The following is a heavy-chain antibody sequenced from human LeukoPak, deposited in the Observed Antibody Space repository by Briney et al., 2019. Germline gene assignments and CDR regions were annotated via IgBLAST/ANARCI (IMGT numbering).Heavy chain of an antibody. J-gene: IGHJ6*03. V-gene: IGHV3-48*01. CDR3: ATATHGAPDYIDF. CDR2: IRVSGTT. Sequence: GGSLRLSCAASGFGLSTHSLNWVRQTPGPGLEGLSYIRVSGTTHYAQSVKGRFTISRDNAKNPLFLQMNPLRVGDTGVYFCATATHGAPDYIDFWGRGTTVSVSS. CDR1: GFGLSTHS. D-gene: IGHD3-16*01.